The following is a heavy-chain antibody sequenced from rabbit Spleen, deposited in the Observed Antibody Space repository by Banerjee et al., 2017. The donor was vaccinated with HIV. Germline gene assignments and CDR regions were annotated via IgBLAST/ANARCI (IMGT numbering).Heavy chain of an antibody. V-gene: IGHV1S45*01. J-gene: IGHJ4*01. CDR1: GFTISSSDY. Sequence: QEQLEESGGGLVQPEGSLTLTCTASGFTISSSDYMCWVRLAPGKGLEWIACIEAGSSGFTYFANWAKGRFTISKTSSTTVTLQMTSLTAADTATYFCARGSSGNYMDEFNFWGPGTLVTVS. D-gene: IGHD1-1*01. CDR3: ARGSSGNYMDEFNF. CDR2: IEAGSSGFT.